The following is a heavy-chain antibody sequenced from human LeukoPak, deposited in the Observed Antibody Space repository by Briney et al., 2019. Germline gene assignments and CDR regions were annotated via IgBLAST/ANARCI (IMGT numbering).Heavy chain of an antibody. Sequence: SETLSLTCAVSGGSISSYYWSWIRQPPGKGLEWIGYIYYSGSTNYNPSLKSRVTISVDTSKNQFSLKLSSVTAANTAVYYCASSSSGSGSPFDYWGQGTLVTVSS. CDR2: IYYSGST. CDR3: ASSSSGSGSPFDY. D-gene: IGHD3-10*01. J-gene: IGHJ4*02. V-gene: IGHV4-59*01. CDR1: GGSISSYY.